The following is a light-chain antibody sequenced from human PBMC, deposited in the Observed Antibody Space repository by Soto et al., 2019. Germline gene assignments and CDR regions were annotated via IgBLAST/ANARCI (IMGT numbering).Light chain of an antibody. V-gene: IGLV2-14*01. J-gene: IGLJ2*01. CDR2: DVN. Sequence: QSALTQPASVSGSPGQSITISCTGTSSDVGAYDYVSWYQQRPGKGPQVMIFDVNNRPSGVSNRFSGSKSGNTASLTISGLQAQDEADYYCSSYTTSSTLVIFGGGTQLTVL. CDR3: SSYTTSSTLVI. CDR1: SSDVGAYDY.